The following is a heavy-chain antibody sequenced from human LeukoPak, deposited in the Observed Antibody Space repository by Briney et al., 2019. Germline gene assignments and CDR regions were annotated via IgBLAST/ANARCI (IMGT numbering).Heavy chain of an antibody. Sequence: PGGSLRLSCRTSGFTFADYALSWFRQAPGKGLEWVGFIRSKAYGGTTECAASVKDRFTILRDDSTSIVYLQMKSLKIEDTAVYYCGRAPRPVAWNWFDPWGQGTLVTVSS. CDR1: GFTFADYA. CDR2: IRSKAYGGTT. CDR3: GRAPRPVAWNWFDP. V-gene: IGHV3-49*03. D-gene: IGHD2-15*01. J-gene: IGHJ5*02.